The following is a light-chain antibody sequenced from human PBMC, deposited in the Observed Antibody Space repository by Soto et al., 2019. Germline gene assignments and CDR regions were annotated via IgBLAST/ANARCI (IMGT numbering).Light chain of an antibody. Sequence: SVLTQPPSVSGSPGQSVTISCTGTSSDVGSYNRVSWYQQPPGTAPKLMIYEVSNRPSGVPDRFSGSKSGNTASLTISGLQPEDEADYYCNSYTSSNTYVFGTGTKLTVL. CDR1: SSDVGSYNR. V-gene: IGLV2-18*02. CDR3: NSYTSSNTYV. CDR2: EVS. J-gene: IGLJ1*01.